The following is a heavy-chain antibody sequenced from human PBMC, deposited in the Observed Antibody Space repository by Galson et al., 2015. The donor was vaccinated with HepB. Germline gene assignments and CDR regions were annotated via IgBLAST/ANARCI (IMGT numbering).Heavy chain of an antibody. CDR3: ARDYGSDYSDGGGYEY. Sequence: SLRLSCAASGFTFSTYAMNWVRQAPGKGLEWVAYISASSNTHFYAHSVKGRFTISRDNAEKSLYLQMSSLRAEDTAVYYCARDYGSDYSDGGGYEYWGQGILVTVSS. CDR2: ISASSNTH. V-gene: IGHV3-48*01. J-gene: IGHJ4*02. CDR1: GFTFSTYA. D-gene: IGHD3-22*01.